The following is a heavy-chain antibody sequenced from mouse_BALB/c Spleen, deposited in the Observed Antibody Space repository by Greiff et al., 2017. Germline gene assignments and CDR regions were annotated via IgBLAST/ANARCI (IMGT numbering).Heavy chain of an antibody. CDR1: GFAFSRYW. D-gene: IGHD1-1*01. Sequence: EVQLQESGGGLVQPGGSLKLSCAASGFAFSRYWMSWVRQAPGKGLEWIGEINPDSSTINYKPSLKDKFIISRDNAKNTLYLQMSNVRSEDTAVYYCARSYYDVSGYFDDWGEGTTLTVSS. V-gene: IGHV4-1*02. J-gene: IGHJ2*01. CDR3: ARSYYDVSGYFDD. CDR2: INPDSSTI.